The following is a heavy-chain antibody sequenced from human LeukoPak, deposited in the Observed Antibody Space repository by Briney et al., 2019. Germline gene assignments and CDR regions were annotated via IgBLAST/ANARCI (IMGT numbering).Heavy chain of an antibody. J-gene: IGHJ4*02. D-gene: IGHD3-22*01. Sequence: GGSLRLSCAASGFTVRNYCMSWVRQAPGKGLEWVAVIYGDGSTYYADSVKGRFTISRDNSKNTLYLQMNSLRAEDTAVYYCAKKRWLSRAFDYWGQGTLVTVSS. CDR3: AKKRWLSRAFDY. V-gene: IGHV3-53*01. CDR2: IYGDGST. CDR1: GFTVRNYC.